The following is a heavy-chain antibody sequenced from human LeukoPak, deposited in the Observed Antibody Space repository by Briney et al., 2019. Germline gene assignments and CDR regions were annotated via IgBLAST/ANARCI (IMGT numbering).Heavy chain of an antibody. CDR1: GFTFDDYA. CDR2: ISWNSGSI. V-gene: IGHV3-9*01. CDR3: AKGKLYLYGDYYFDY. Sequence: PGRSLRLSCAASGFTFDDYAMHWVRQAPGKDLEWVSGISWNSGSIGYADSVKGRFTISRDNAKNSLYLQMNSLRAEDTALYYCAKGKLYLYGDYYFDYWGQGTLVTVSS. D-gene: IGHD4-17*01. J-gene: IGHJ4*02.